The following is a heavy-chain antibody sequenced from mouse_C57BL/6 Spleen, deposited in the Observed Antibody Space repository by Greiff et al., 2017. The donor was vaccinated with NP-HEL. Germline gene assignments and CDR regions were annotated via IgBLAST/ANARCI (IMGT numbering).Heavy chain of an antibody. CDR2: IDPSDSYT. Sequence: QVQLQQPGAELVMPGASVKLSCKASGYTFTSYWMHWVKQRPGQGLEWIGEIDPSDSYTNYNQKFKGKSTLTVDKSSSTAYMQLSSLTSEDSAVYYCARRRLRQYYFDYWGQGTTLTVSS. V-gene: IGHV1-69*01. D-gene: IGHD2-4*01. J-gene: IGHJ2*01. CDR1: GYTFTSYW. CDR3: ARRRLRQYYFDY.